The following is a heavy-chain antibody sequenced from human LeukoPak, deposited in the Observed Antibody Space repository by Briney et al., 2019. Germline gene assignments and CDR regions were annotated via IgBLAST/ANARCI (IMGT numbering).Heavy chain of an antibody. CDR3: ASTLRYFDRQGPDV. CDR2: IYYTGST. Sequence: PSETLSLTCTVSGGSISSYYWNWIRQSPGKGLEWIGYIYYTGSTNYNPSLTSRVTMSVDTSRNQVSLKLSSVTAADTAVYYCASTLRYFDRQGPDVWGQGTTVTVSS. V-gene: IGHV4-59*01. D-gene: IGHD3-9*01. J-gene: IGHJ6*02. CDR1: GGSISSYY.